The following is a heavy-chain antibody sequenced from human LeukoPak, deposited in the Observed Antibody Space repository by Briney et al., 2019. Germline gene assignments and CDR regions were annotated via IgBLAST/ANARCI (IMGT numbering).Heavy chain of an antibody. D-gene: IGHD6-13*01. Sequence: GASVQVSCKASGYTFTTYYIHWVRQAPGQGLEWMGIINPTGGSTTYAQKFQGRVTMTRDTSTRTVFMEVNSLRSENTAVYYWALYSSTWYWGQGTLVPVSS. J-gene: IGHJ4*02. CDR2: INPTGGST. V-gene: IGHV1-46*01. CDR3: ALYSSTWY. CDR1: GYTFTTYY.